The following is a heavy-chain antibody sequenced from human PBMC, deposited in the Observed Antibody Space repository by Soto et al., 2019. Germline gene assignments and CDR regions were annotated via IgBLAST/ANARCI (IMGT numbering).Heavy chain of an antibody. CDR1: GGSIISDNW. CDR2: IFHSGNT. V-gene: IGHV4-4*02. CDR3: LQQLVREGWFDP. Sequence: SETLSLTCAVSGGSIISDNWWAWVRQPPGKGLEWIGEIFHSGNTNYNPSLKSRVTISVDKSKNQFSLKLSSVTAADTAVYYCLQQLVREGWFDPWGQGTLVTVSS. D-gene: IGHD6-13*01. J-gene: IGHJ5*02.